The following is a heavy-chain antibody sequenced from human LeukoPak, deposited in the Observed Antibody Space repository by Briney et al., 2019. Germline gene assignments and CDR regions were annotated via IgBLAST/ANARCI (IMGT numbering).Heavy chain of an antibody. CDR1: GYSFTSYW. CDR2: IYPGDSDT. D-gene: IGHD5-12*01. CDR3: ARDHSIVATIASYFDY. V-gene: IGHV5-51*01. J-gene: IGHJ4*02. Sequence: GESLKIPCKGSGYSFTSYWIGWVRQMPGKGLEWMGIIYPGDSDTRYSPSFQGQVTISADKSISTAYLQWSSLKASDTAMYYCARDHSIVATIASYFDYWGQGTLVTVSS.